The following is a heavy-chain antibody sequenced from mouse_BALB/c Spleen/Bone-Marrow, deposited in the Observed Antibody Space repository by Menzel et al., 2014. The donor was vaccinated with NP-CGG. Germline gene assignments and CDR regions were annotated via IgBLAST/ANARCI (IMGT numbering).Heavy chain of an antibody. Sequence: EVQLQQSGPELVKPGASVKMSCKASGYTFTNYVMHWVKQKPGQGLEWIGYINPYNDGTKYNEKFKGKATLTSDKSSGTAYMGLSSLASEDSAVYYCARRPSFYGSSYGAMDYWGQGTSVTVSS. CDR3: ARRPSFYGSSYGAMDY. V-gene: IGHV1-14*01. CDR2: INPYNDGT. J-gene: IGHJ4*01. CDR1: GYTFTNYV. D-gene: IGHD1-1*01.